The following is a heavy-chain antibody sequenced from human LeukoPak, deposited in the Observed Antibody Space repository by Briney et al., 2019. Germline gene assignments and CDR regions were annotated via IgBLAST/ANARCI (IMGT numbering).Heavy chain of an antibody. V-gene: IGHV4-31*03. J-gene: IGHJ4*02. CDR1: GGSVSSGGYY. CDR3: ARVSGWKPEYYLDY. CDR2: IYYSGST. D-gene: IGHD6-19*01. Sequence: PSQTLSLTCTVSGGSVSSGGYYWSWIRQHPGKGLEWIGYIYYSGSTYYNPSLKSRVTISVGTSKNLFSLNLTSVTAADTAVYYCARVSGWKPEYYLDYWGQGILVTVSS.